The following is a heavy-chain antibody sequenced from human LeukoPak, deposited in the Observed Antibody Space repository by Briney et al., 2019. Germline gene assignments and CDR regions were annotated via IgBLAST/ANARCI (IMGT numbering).Heavy chain of an antibody. CDR3: AKDRSWASDY. J-gene: IGHJ4*02. CDR2: ISYDGSNK. CDR1: GFTFSSYG. V-gene: IGHV3-30*18. Sequence: GRSLRLSCAASGFTFSSYGMHWVRQAPGKGLEWVAVISYDGSNKYYADSVKGRFTISRDNSKNTLYLQMNSLRAEDTAVYYCAKDRSWASDYWGQGTLVTVSS. D-gene: IGHD6-13*01.